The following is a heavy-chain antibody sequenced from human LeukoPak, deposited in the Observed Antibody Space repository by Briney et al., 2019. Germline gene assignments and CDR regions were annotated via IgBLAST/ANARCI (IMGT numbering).Heavy chain of an antibody. CDR2: INHSGST. V-gene: IGHV4-34*01. CDR1: GGSFSGYY. J-gene: IGHJ3*02. CDR3: ARMGRYYDSSGYYYEDLGAFDI. Sequence: SETLSLTCAVYGGSFSGYYWSWIRQPPGKGLKWIGEINHSGSTNYNPSLKSRVTISVDTSKNQFSLKLSSVTAADTAVYYCARMGRYYDSSGYYYEDLGAFDIWGQGTMVTVSS. D-gene: IGHD3-22*01.